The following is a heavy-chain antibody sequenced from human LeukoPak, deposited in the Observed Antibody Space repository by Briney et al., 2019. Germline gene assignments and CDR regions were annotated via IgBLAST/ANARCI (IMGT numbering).Heavy chain of an antibody. CDR3: ARSVSSTTVTHPFDY. CDR1: GFMFSSNW. V-gene: IGHV3-7*03. J-gene: IGHJ4*02. D-gene: IGHD4-17*01. Sequence: GGSLRLSCAASGFMFSSNWMSWVRQAPGKGLEWVANIKQDGSEKYYADSVKGRFTISRDNAKNSLYLQMNSLRAEDTALYYCARSVSSTTVTHPFDYWGQGTLVTVSS. CDR2: IKQDGSEK.